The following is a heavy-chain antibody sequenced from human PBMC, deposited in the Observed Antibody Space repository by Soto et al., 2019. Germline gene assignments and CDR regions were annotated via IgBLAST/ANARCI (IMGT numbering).Heavy chain of an antibody. J-gene: IGHJ6*02. CDR3: ARDPRLRFREGGMDV. Sequence: ASVKVSCKASGYTFTSYGISWVRQAPGQGLEWVGWISAYNGNTNYAQKLQGRVTMTTDTSTSTAYMELRSLRSDDTAVYYCARDPRLRFREGGMDVWGQGTTVTVSS. V-gene: IGHV1-18*04. D-gene: IGHD3-3*01. CDR1: GYTFTSYG. CDR2: ISAYNGNT.